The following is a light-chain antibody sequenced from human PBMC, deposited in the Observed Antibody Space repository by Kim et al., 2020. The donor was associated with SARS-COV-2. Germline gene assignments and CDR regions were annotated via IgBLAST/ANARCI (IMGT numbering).Light chain of an antibody. Sequence: QSALTQPASVSGSPGQSIAISCTGTSSDVGGYKYVSWYQQHPGKAPKLVIYDVSKRPSGVSDRFSGSKSGNTASLTISGLQAEDEADYYCLSYTSSSTLVFGGGTKVTVL. CDR3: LSYTSSSTLV. V-gene: IGLV2-14*01. CDR1: SSDVGGYKY. CDR2: DVS. J-gene: IGLJ2*01.